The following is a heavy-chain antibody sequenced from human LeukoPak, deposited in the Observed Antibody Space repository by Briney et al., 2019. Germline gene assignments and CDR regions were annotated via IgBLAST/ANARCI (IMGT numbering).Heavy chain of an antibody. CDR2: ISANNNNT. CDR1: GYSFTTYG. Sequence: ASVKVSCKASGYSFTTYGISWVRQAPGQGLEWMGWISANNNNTDNVQKLQGRVTMTTDTSTSTAYMELRSLRSDDTAVYYCARGPTTATRAFDYWGQGTLVTVSS. V-gene: IGHV1-18*01. J-gene: IGHJ4*02. CDR3: ARGPTTATRAFDY. D-gene: IGHD4-17*01.